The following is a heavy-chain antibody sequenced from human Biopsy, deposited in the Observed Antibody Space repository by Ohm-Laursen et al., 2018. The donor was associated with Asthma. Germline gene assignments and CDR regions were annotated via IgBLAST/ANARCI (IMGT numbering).Heavy chain of an antibody. V-gene: IGHV3-53*01. CDR1: GFNFTTYA. Sequence: SLRLPCEASGFNFTTYAIAWVRQAPGRGLEWVSVIYSGGTSHTADSVRGRFTISRDYSKNTLYLQMHSLRAEDTAVYYCARGDSSNWSHYYFDYWGQGTLVTVSS. J-gene: IGHJ4*02. D-gene: IGHD3-22*01. CDR3: ARGDSSNWSHYYFDY. CDR2: IYSGGTS.